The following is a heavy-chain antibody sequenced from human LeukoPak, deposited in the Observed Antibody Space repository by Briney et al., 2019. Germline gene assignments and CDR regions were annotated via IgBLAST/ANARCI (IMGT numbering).Heavy chain of an antibody. J-gene: IGHJ6*03. D-gene: IGHD2-21*02. CDR1: GFTFTNAW. Sequence: GGSLRLSCAASGFTFTNAWMNWVRQAPGKGLEWVGHIKSKADGGTTEYAAPVKGRFAISRDDSKNTLYLQMNSLKTEDTAVYYCTKELMAVTAFYYYMDVWGKGTTVTVSS. V-gene: IGHV3-15*01. CDR2: IKSKADGGTT. CDR3: TKELMAVTAFYYYMDV.